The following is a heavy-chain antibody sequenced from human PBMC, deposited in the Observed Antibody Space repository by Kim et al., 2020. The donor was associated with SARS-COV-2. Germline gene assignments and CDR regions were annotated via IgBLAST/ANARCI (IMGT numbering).Heavy chain of an antibody. Sequence: SETLSLTCTVSGGSISSSSYYWGWIRQPPGKGLEWIGSIYYSGSTYYNPSLKSRVTISVDTSKNQFSLKLSSVTAADTAVYYCARYGIYEVRGGRAFDIWGQGTMVTVSS. CDR3: ARYGIYEVRGGRAFDI. CDR1: GGSISSSSYY. CDR2: IYYSGST. D-gene: IGHD3-10*01. V-gene: IGHV4-39*01. J-gene: IGHJ3*02.